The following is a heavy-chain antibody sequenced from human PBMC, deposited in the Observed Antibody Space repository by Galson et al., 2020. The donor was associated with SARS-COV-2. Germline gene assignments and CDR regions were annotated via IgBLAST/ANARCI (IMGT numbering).Heavy chain of an antibody. CDR2: IYDSANT. D-gene: IGHD1-26*01. V-gene: IGHV4-30-2*01. Sequence: PSETLSLTCAVSGGSVSGGAFSWSWFRQPPRKGLEWIGYIYDSANTYYSPSLKSRVSISVDRSKNQFSLNLSSVTAADTAVYYCARGQQTELLTPFDFWGQGRLVTVSS. CDR1: GGSVSGGAFS. CDR3: ARGQQTELLTPFDF. J-gene: IGHJ4*02.